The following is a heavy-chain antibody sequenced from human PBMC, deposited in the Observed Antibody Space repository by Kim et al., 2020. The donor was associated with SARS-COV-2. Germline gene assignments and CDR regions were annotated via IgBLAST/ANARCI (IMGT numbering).Heavy chain of an antibody. CDR3: ASVYYGSGSYYILGY. D-gene: IGHD3-10*01. J-gene: IGHJ4*01. Sequence: GGSLRLSCAASGFTFSYYAMHWVRQAPGKGLEWVAVISYDGSNKYYADSVKGRFTISRDNSKNTLYLQMNSLRAEDTAVYYCASVYYGSGSYYILGYWG. V-gene: IGHV3-30-3*01. CDR2: ISYDGSNK. CDR1: GFTFSYYA.